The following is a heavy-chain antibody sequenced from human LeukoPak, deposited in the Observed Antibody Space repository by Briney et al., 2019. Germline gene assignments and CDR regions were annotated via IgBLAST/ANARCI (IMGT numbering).Heavy chain of an antibody. D-gene: IGHD6-19*01. J-gene: IGHJ4*02. Sequence: PSETLSLTCAVYGGSYSGYYWSWIRQPPGKGLEWIGEINHSGSTNYNPSLKSRVTTSVDTSKNQFSLKLSSVTAADTAVYYCARGSAVAIDYWGQGTLVTVSS. CDR2: INHSGST. CDR3: ARGSAVAIDY. V-gene: IGHV4-34*01. CDR1: GGSYSGYY.